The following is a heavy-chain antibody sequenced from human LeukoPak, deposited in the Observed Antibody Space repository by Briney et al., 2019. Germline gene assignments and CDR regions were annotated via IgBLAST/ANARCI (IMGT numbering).Heavy chain of an antibody. CDR3: VRRTGNYFDY. CDR2: ISYNGGST. J-gene: IGHJ4*02. D-gene: IGHD3/OR15-3a*01. V-gene: IGHV3-64D*09. CDR1: GFTFSSYN. Sequence: GGSLRLSCAASGFTFSSYNMKWVRQAPGKALEYVSAISYNGGSTYYANSVKDRFTISRDNSKNTLYLQMSSLRPEDTAVFYCVRRTGNYFDYWGQGTLVTVSS.